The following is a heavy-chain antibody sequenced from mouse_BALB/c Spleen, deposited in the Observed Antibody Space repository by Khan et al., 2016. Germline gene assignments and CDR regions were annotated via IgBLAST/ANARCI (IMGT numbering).Heavy chain of an antibody. CDR3: ARGFITTVRFAD. CDR2: INTETGEP. CDR1: GYTFTDYS. J-gene: IGHJ3*01. V-gene: IGHV9-2-1*01. Sequence: QIQLVQSGPELKKPGETVKISCKASGYTFTDYSMHWVKQAPGKGLKWMGWINTETGEPTYADDFKGRFAFSLETSASTAYLQINNLKNEDTATYFCARGFITTVRFADGGQGTLVTVSA. D-gene: IGHD1-1*01.